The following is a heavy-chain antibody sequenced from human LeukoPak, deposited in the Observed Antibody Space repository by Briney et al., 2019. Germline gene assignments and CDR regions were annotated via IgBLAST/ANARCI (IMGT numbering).Heavy chain of an antibody. CDR3: AKDLGGGSGYVGSFDY. J-gene: IGHJ4*02. V-gene: IGHV3-66*01. CDR1: GFTVDTNY. Sequence: GGSLRLSCAASGFTVDTNYMSWVRQAPGKGLEWVSVIYSGGSTYYADSVKGRFTISRDNSKNMVYLQMNSLRAEDTAVYYCAKDLGGGSGYVGSFDYWGQGTLVTVSS. CDR2: IYSGGST. D-gene: IGHD3-22*01.